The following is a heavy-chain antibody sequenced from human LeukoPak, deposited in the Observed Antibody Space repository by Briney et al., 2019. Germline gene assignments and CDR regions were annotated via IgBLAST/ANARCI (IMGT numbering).Heavy chain of an antibody. Sequence: ASVKVSCKASGYTVTSYDINWVRQATGQGLEWMGWMNPNSGNTGYAQKFQGRVTITRNTSISTAYMELSSLRSEDTAVYYCARGRGYKRAFDIWGQGTMVTVSS. CDR1: GYTVTSYD. V-gene: IGHV1-8*03. J-gene: IGHJ3*02. D-gene: IGHD5-24*01. CDR2: MNPNSGNT. CDR3: ARGRGYKRAFDI.